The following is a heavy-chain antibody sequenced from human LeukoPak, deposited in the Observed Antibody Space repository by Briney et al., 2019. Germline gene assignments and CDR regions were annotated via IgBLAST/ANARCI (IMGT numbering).Heavy chain of an antibody. CDR2: IIHSGST. Sequence: SETLSLTCAVYGGSFSGYYWSWIRQPPGKGLEWIGEIIHSGSTNYNPSLKSRVTISVDTSKNQFSLKLSSVTAADTAVYYCARGRITIFGVVIIHPHFDYWGQGTLVTVSS. CDR3: ARGRITIFGVVIIHPHFDY. CDR1: GGSFSGYY. D-gene: IGHD3-3*01. J-gene: IGHJ4*02. V-gene: IGHV4-34*01.